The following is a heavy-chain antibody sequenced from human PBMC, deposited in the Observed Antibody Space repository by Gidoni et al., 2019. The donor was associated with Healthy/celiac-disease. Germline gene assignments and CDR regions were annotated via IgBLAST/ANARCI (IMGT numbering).Heavy chain of an antibody. J-gene: IGHJ4*02. CDR2: IYHSGST. D-gene: IGHD1-7*01. Sequence: QVQLQESGQGMVKHSETLSLTCAVAGYYISSGYYLGWIRQPPGKGLEWIWSIYHSGSTYYNPSLKSRVTISVDTSKNQFSLKLSSVTAADTAVYYCAGKYLTGTNPGGYFDYWGQGTLVTVSS. CDR1: GYYISSGYY. CDR3: AGKYLTGTNPGGYFDY. V-gene: IGHV4-38-2*01.